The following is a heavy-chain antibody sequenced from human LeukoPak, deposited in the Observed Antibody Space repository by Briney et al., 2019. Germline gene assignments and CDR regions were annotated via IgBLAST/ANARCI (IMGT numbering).Heavy chain of an antibody. CDR2: MYTSGST. Sequence: SQTLSLTCAVSGGSIRSGNYYWSWIRQPAGKRLEWIARMYTSGSTNYNPSPKSRVTISADTSKNQFSLKLTSVTAADTAVYYRAAMIGYFDYWGQGILVTVSS. V-gene: IGHV4-61*02. D-gene: IGHD3-22*01. CDR3: AAMIGYFDY. J-gene: IGHJ4*02. CDR1: GGSIRSGNYY.